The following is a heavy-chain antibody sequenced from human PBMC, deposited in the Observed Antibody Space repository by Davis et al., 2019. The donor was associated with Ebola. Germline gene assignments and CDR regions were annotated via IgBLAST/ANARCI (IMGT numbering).Heavy chain of an antibody. CDR3: ARELLDYSKNKLYYYYGMDV. CDR2: IIPIFGTA. J-gene: IGHJ6*02. Sequence: AASVKVSCKASGGTFSSNAISWVRQAPGQGLEWMGGIIPIFGTANYAQKFQGRVTITADESTSTAYMEPSSLRSEDSAVFYCARELLDYSKNKLYYYYGMDVWGQGTTVTVSS. V-gene: IGHV1-69*13. D-gene: IGHD4-11*01. CDR1: GGTFSSNA.